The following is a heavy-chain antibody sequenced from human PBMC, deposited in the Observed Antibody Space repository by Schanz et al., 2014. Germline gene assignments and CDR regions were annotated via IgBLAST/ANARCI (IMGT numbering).Heavy chain of an antibody. Sequence: QVQLVQSGAEVKKPGVSVKVSCKASGYTFTSYYMHWVRQAPGQGLEWMGIINPSGGSTSYAQKFQGRFTMTRDTSTSTVYMELSSLRSEDTAVYYCARDGEAAAGCDYWGQGTLVTVSS. CDR1: GYTFTSYY. V-gene: IGHV1-46*03. D-gene: IGHD6-13*01. J-gene: IGHJ4*02. CDR2: INPSGGST. CDR3: ARDGEAAAGCDY.